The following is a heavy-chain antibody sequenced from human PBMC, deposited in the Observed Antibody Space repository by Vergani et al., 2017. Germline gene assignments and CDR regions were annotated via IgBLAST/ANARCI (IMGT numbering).Heavy chain of an antibody. D-gene: IGHD6-19*01. CDR2: IYSGGST. CDR1: GFTFSSYA. V-gene: IGHV3-23*03. CDR3: ARDSRDSSGWYDGYYYYMDV. Sequence: EVQLLESGGGLVQPGGSLRLSCAASGFTFSSYAMSWVRQAPGKGLEWVSVIYSGGSTYYADSVKGRFTISRDNSKNTLYLQMNSLRAEDTAVYYCARDSRDSSGWYDGYYYYMDVWGKGTTVTVSS. J-gene: IGHJ6*03.